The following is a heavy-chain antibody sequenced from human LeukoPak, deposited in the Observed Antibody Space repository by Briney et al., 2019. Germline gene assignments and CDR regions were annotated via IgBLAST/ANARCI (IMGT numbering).Heavy chain of an antibody. V-gene: IGHV4-30-2*01. CDR3: ARGLGDYNTDWFPVSGY. CDR1: GGSISSGGYY. J-gene: IGHJ4*02. D-gene: IGHD3-9*01. Sequence: SETLSLTCTVSGGSISSGGYYWSWIRQPPGKGLEWIGYIYHSGSTYYNPSLKSRVTISVDRSKNQFSLKLSSVTAADTAVYYCARGLGDYNTDWFPVSGYWGQGTLVTVSS. CDR2: IYHSGST.